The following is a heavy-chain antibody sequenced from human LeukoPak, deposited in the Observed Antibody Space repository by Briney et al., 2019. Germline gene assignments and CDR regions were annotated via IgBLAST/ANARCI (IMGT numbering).Heavy chain of an antibody. CDR3: ARDPSTYLVVA. V-gene: IGHV1-69*04. CDR2: IIPILGIA. Sequence: SVKVSCKASGYTFTGHYMHWVRQAPGQGLEWMGRIIPILGIANYAQKFQGRVTITADKSTSTAYMELSSLRSEDTAVYYCARDPSTYLVVAWGQGTLVTVSS. D-gene: IGHD3-22*01. CDR1: GYTFTGHY. J-gene: IGHJ5*02.